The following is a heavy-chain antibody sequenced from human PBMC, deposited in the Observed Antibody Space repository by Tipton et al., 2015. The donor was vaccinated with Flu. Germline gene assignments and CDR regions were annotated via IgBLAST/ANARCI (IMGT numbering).Heavy chain of an antibody. CDR2: IYYSGST. CDR3: ARDSRIAAAGSEDY. J-gene: IGHJ4*02. CDR1: GGSISGYY. Sequence: TLSLTCTVSGGSISGYYWSWIRQPPGKGLEWIAYIYYSGSTNYNPSLKSRVTISVDMSKNQFSLKLNSVTAADTAVYYCARDSRIAAAGSEDYWGQGTLVTVSS. D-gene: IGHD6-13*01. V-gene: IGHV4-59*01.